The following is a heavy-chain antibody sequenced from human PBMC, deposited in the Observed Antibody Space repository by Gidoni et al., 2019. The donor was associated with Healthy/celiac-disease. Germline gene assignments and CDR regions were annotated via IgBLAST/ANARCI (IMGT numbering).Heavy chain of an antibody. D-gene: IGHD6-6*01. Sequence: QVQRVEPGGGVVQPGRSLRRSCAASGFTFSSYGMHWVRQAPGKGLEWVAVISYDVSNKYYADSVKGRFTISRDNSKNTLYLQMNSLRAEDTAVYYCAKAASIAAHHYGMDVWGQGTTVTVSS. V-gene: IGHV3-30*18. J-gene: IGHJ6*02. CDR1: GFTFSSYG. CDR3: AKAASIAAHHYGMDV. CDR2: ISYDVSNK.